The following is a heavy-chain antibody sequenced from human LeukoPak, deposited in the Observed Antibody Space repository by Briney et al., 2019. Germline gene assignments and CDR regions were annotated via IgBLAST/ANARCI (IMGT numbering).Heavy chain of an antibody. V-gene: IGHV3-23*01. CDR3: ARLPAAINGYFDP. CDR1: RFTFSSYA. J-gene: IGHJ5*02. CDR2: ISGGGGST. Sequence: GGSLRLSCAAPRFTFSSYAMSWVRQAPGKGLEWVSAISGGGGSTYYADSVKGRLTISRDNSKNTLYLQMERLTAEDTAVYFCARLPAAINGYFDPWGQGTLVTVSS. D-gene: IGHD2-2*01.